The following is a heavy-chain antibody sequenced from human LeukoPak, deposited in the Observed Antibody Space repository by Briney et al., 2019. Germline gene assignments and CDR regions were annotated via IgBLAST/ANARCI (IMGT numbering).Heavy chain of an antibody. V-gene: IGHV3-33*01. CDR3: ARDSQWLAHFDY. CDR1: GFTFSTYG. J-gene: IGHJ4*02. CDR2: IWYDGSNE. Sequence: QPGKSLRLSCAASGFTFSTYGMHWVRQAPGKGLEWVAVIWYDGSNEYYTDSVKGRFTISRDDSKNMLYLQMNSLRAEDTAVYYCARDSQWLAHFDYWGQGTLVTVSS. D-gene: IGHD6-19*01.